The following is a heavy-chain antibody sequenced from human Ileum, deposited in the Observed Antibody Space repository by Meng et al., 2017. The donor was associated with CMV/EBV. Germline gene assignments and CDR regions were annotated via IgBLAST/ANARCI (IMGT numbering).Heavy chain of an antibody. CDR3: AKSLFSGISFYYYYGMDV. CDR2: IDGSGGST. Sequence: GESLKISCVASGFRFSTYAMSWVRQAPGKGLEWVSGIDGSGGSTYHADSVKGRFTISRDNSKNTLYLQMNSLRADDTAVYYCAKSLFSGISFYYYYGMDVWGQGTTVTVSS. J-gene: IGHJ6*02. CDR1: GFRFSTYA. D-gene: IGHD6-13*01. V-gene: IGHV3-23*01.